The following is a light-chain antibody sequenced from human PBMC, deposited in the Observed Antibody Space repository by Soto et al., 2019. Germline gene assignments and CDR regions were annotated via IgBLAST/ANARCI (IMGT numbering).Light chain of an antibody. Sequence: QSALAQPASVSGSPGQSITISCTGTSSDVGGYKYVSWYQQYPGKAPKLMMYEVSNRPSGVSNRSSGSKSGNTASLTISGLQAEDEADYYCSSYTTSSPCVFGTGTKVTVL. CDR3: SSYTTSSPCV. V-gene: IGLV2-14*01. CDR2: EVS. J-gene: IGLJ1*01. CDR1: SSDVGGYKY.